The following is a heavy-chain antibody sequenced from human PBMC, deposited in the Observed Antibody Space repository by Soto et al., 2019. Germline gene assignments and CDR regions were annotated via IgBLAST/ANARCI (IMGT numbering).Heavy chain of an antibody. CDR2: IIPILGIA. CDR3: ARVLSCSGGSCNWFDP. D-gene: IGHD2-15*01. J-gene: IGHJ5*02. Sequence: QVQLVQSGAEVQKPGSSVKVSCKASGGTFSSYTISWVRQAPGQGLEWMGRIIPILGIANYAQKFQGRVTITADKSTSTAYMELSSLRSEDTAVYYCARVLSCSGGSCNWFDPWGQGTLVTVSS. V-gene: IGHV1-69*02. CDR1: GGTFSSYT.